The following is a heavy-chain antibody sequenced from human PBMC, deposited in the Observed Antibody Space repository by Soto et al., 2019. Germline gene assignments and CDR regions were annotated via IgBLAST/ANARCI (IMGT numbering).Heavy chain of an antibody. CDR3: ANQGNRITGTTGY. J-gene: IGHJ4*02. Sequence: GGSLRLSCAASGFTFSSYAMSWVRQAPGKGLEWVSAISGSGGSTYYADSVKGRFTISRDNSKNTLYLQMNSLRAEDTAVYYCANQGNRITGTTGYWGQGTLVTVSS. CDR1: GFTFSSYA. CDR2: ISGSGGST. V-gene: IGHV3-23*01. D-gene: IGHD1-7*01.